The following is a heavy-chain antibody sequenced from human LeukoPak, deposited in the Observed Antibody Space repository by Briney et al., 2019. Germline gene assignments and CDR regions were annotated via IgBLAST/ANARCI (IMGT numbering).Heavy chain of an antibody. V-gene: IGHV3-30*18. J-gene: IGHJ4*02. D-gene: IGHD1-14*01. CDR2: ISYDGRKE. Sequence: GGSLRLSCAASGFSFSRSGMHWGRQSPGKGLEWVALISYDGRKEYYADSVKGRFTISRDNSKSSLDLEINSLRVDDTADDYCAKDFGGGYDPYLFENWGQGTLITVSS. CDR1: GFSFSRSG. CDR3: AKDFGGGYDPYLFEN.